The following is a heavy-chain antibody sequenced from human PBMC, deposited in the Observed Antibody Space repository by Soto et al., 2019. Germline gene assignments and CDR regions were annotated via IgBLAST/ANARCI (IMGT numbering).Heavy chain of an antibody. Sequence: QVQLVQSGAEVKKPRASVKVSCKASGYTLSSYGITWVRQAPGQGLEWMGWIRAYNGNTNSAQKLQGRVTMTTDPTTSTAYMELRSLISVDTALYYCARHIPTVTVWGQGTAVTASS. J-gene: IGHJ6*02. CDR2: IRAYNGNT. CDR3: ARHIPTVTV. CDR1: GYTLSSYG. D-gene: IGHD2-21*01. V-gene: IGHV1-18*01.